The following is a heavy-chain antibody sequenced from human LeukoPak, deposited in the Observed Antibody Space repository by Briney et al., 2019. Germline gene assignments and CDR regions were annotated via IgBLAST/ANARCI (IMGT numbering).Heavy chain of an antibody. D-gene: IGHD3-10*01. Sequence: PGRSLRLSCAASGFTFSSYGMHWVRQAPGKGLEWVAVMPYDGSNKYYADSVKGRFTISRDNSKNTLYLQMNSLRAEDTAVYYCAVGGYYGSGHPYYYYGMDVWGQGTTVTVSS. CDR3: AVGGYYGSGHPYYYYGMDV. V-gene: IGHV3-30*03. CDR2: MPYDGSNK. J-gene: IGHJ6*02. CDR1: GFTFSSYG.